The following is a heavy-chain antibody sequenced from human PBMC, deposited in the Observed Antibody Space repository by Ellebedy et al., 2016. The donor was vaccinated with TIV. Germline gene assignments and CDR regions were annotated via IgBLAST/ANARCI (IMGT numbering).Heavy chain of an antibody. CDR1: GFTFSASG. J-gene: IGHJ4*02. Sequence: GGSLRLXCAASGFTFSASGMHWVRRAPGKGLEWVAVISYDGRNKHYADSVWGRFTISRDNFKNTLYLQMNSLRPEDTAVYFCAKGLGYCGGDCYPFDYWGQGTLVIVSS. CDR3: AKGLGYCGGDCYPFDY. V-gene: IGHV3-30*18. CDR2: ISYDGRNK. D-gene: IGHD2-21*02.